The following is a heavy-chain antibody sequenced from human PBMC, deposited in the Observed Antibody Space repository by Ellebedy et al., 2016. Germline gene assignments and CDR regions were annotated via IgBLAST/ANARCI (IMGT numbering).Heavy chain of an antibody. J-gene: IGHJ4*02. CDR2: IYTSGST. CDR1: GGSISSYY. V-gene: IGHV4-4*07. Sequence: SETLSLXXTVSGGSISSYYWSWIRQPAGKGLEWIGRIYTSGSTNYNPSLKSRVTMSVDTSKNQFSLKLSSVTAADTAVYYCVWFGEPFRYFDYWGQGTLVTVSS. D-gene: IGHD3-10*01. CDR3: VWFGEPFRYFDY.